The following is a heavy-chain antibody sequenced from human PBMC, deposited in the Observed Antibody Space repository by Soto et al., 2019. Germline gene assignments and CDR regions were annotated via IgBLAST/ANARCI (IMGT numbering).Heavy chain of an antibody. V-gene: IGHV3-74*01. CDR1: GFTFSSYW. J-gene: IGHJ6*02. D-gene: IGHD6-19*01. Sequence: PGGSLRLSCAASGFTFSSYWMHWVRQAPGKGLVWVSRINSDGSSTSYADSVKGRFTISRDNAKNTLCLQMNSLRAEDTAVYYCARMWAVAGLYYYYGMDVWGQGTTVTVSS. CDR2: INSDGSST. CDR3: ARMWAVAGLYYYYGMDV.